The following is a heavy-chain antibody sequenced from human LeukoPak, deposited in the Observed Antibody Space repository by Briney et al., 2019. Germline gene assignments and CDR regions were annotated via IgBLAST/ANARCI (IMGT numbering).Heavy chain of an antibody. J-gene: IGHJ4*02. CDR3: ARGDDYGDANFDY. CDR2: ISGSGAST. D-gene: IGHD4-17*01. Sequence: GGSLRVSCAASGFTFRIYGMNWVRQAPGKGLEWVSTISGSGASTYYADSMKGRFTISRDNSKDTLYLQMNSLRAEDTAVYYCARGDDYGDANFDYWGQGTLVTVSS. V-gene: IGHV3-23*01. CDR1: GFTFRIYG.